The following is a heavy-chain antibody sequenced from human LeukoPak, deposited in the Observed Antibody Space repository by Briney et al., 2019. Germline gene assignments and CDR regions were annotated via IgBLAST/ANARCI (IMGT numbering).Heavy chain of an antibody. CDR2: IYYSGST. Sequence: NPSESLSLTCTVSGGSISSSGYYWGWIRQPPGKGLEWIGSIYYSGSTYYNPSLKSRVIISVDTSKNQFSLKLSSVTAADTAVYYCARLHTTVTLGRAFDIWGQGTMVTVSS. V-gene: IGHV4-39*01. CDR3: ARLHTTVTLGRAFDI. CDR1: GGSISSSGYY. D-gene: IGHD4-11*01. J-gene: IGHJ3*02.